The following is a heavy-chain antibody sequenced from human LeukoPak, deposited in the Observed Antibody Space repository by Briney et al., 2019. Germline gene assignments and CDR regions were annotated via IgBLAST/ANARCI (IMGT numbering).Heavy chain of an antibody. D-gene: IGHD5-18*01. CDR3: AREGVDTALVNGWFDP. CDR2: IIPIFGIA. V-gene: IGHV1-69*04. CDR1: GGTFSSYA. Sequence: SVKVSCKASGGTFSSYAISWVRQAPGQGLEWMGRIIPIFGIANYAQKFQGRVTITADKSTSTAYMELSSLRSEDTAVYYCAREGVDTALVNGWFDPWGQGTLVTVSS. J-gene: IGHJ5*02.